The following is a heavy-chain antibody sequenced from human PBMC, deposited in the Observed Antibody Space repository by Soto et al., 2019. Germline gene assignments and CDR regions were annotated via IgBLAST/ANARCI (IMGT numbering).Heavy chain of an antibody. CDR1: GFTFSSYW. CDR2: INIDGSTT. J-gene: IGHJ4*02. V-gene: IGHV3-74*01. D-gene: IGHD3-16*01. CDR3: ARGGRGGFDY. Sequence: EVQLVESGGGLVQPGGSLRLSCAASGFTFSSYWMHWVRQAPGQGLVWVSRINIDGSTTNYADSVKGRFTISRDNAKNTLYLQINSLRAEDTAVCYCARGGRGGFDYWGQGTLVTVSS.